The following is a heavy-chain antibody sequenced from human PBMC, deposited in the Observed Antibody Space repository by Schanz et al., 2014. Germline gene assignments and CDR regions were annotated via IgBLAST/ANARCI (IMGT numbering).Heavy chain of an antibody. CDR3: AKDLYNYGIFDS. D-gene: IGHD3-16*01. V-gene: IGHV3-23*01. J-gene: IGHJ5*01. Sequence: EVQLLESGGGLAQPGGSLRLSCVASGFTFFGSFAMSWVRQAPGKGLEWVSGMGSSGSTADYAGSVKGRFTISRDNSRKTLYLQMNSLRADDTAVYYCAKDLYNYGIFDSWGQGTLVTVSS. CDR2: MGSSGSTA. CDR1: GFTFFGSFA.